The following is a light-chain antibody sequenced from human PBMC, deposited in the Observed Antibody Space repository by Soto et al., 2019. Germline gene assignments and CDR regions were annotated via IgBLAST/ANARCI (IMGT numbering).Light chain of an antibody. CDR2: GAS. CDR1: QSVSSSY. Sequence: IVLTQSPGTLSLSPGERATLSCRASQSVSSSYLAWYQQKPGQAPRLLILGASSRATGIPDRFSGSWSGKDFTLTISRLEIEDVAVYYCQYYGTSPKPFGQGTKVDI. CDR3: QYYGTSPKP. V-gene: IGKV3-20*01. J-gene: IGKJ1*01.